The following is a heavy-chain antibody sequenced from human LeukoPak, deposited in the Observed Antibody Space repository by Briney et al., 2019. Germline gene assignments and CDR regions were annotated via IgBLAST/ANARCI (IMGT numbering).Heavy chain of an antibody. CDR1: GFTFSDYY. Sequence: GGSLRLSCAASGFTFSDYYMSWIRQAPGKGLEWISFISSSSSYTNYADSVKGRFTISRDNTKNSLYLQMNNLRAEDTAVYYCARGGADDVIGYWGQGTLVTVSS. J-gene: IGHJ4*02. V-gene: IGHV3-11*06. D-gene: IGHD1-1*01. CDR3: ARGGADDVIGY. CDR2: ISSSSSYT.